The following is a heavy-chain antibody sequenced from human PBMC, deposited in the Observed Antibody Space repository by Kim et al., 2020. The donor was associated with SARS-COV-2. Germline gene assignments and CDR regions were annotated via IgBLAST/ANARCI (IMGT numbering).Heavy chain of an antibody. CDR3: ARLWGDTGYFYGMDV. V-gene: IGHV4-59*08. Sequence: PSLKTRVTISVDTSKNQFALKLSSLTAADTAVYYCARLWGDTGYFYGMDVWGQGTTVTVSS. D-gene: IGHD2-21*02. J-gene: IGHJ6*02.